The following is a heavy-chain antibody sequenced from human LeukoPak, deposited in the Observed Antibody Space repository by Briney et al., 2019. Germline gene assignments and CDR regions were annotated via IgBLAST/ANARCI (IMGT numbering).Heavy chain of an antibody. J-gene: IGHJ4*02. Sequence: GESLKISCKGSGYSFTSYWIGWVRQMPGKGLEWMGIIYPGDSDTRYSPSFQGQVAISADKSISTAYLQWSSLKASDTAMYYCARPPLYCGGDCYIDYWGQGTLVTVSS. D-gene: IGHD2-21*02. CDR1: GYSFTSYW. V-gene: IGHV5-51*01. CDR3: ARPPLYCGGDCYIDY. CDR2: IYPGDSDT.